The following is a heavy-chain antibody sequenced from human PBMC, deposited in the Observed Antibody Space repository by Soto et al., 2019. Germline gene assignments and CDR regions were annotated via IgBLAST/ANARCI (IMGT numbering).Heavy chain of an antibody. D-gene: IGHD6-19*01. CDR1: GFTFDDYA. Sequence: EVQLVESGGGLVQPGRSLRLSCAASGFTFDDYAMHWVRQAPGKGLEWVSGISWNSGSIGYADSVKGRFTISRDNAKNSLYLQMTSLRAEDTALYYCAKDRGLVLSFYFAYWGQGTRVTVSS. J-gene: IGHJ4*02. CDR2: ISWNSGSI. V-gene: IGHV3-9*01. CDR3: AKDRGLVLSFYFAY.